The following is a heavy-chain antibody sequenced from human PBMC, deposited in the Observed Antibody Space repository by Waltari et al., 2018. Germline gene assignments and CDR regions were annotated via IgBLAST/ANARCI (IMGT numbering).Heavy chain of an antibody. CDR1: GFNFGEFA. Sequence: EVQLVESGGGLVQPGSSLRLSCAASGFNFGEFAMHWVRQGPGKGLQWVSGINWNSGRVGYADSVKGRFNISRDNAKNSVDLQMNSLRADDTAFYYCVKSPGSSWPIEYFHHWGQGTQVTVSS. D-gene: IGHD2-2*01. J-gene: IGHJ1*01. V-gene: IGHV3-9*01. CDR2: INWNSGRV. CDR3: VKSPGSSWPIEYFHH.